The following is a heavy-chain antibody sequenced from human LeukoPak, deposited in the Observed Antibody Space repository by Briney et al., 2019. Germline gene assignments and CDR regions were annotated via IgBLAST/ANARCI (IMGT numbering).Heavy chain of an antibody. J-gene: IGHJ6*02. CDR3: AATPELRFLEWFHRPETKVMDV. CDR1: GFTFNTYT. CDR2: ISGSSGII. Sequence: AGGSLRLSCAASGFTFNTYTMNWVRQAPGKGLEWASYISGSSGIIDYADSVKGRFTISRDNSKNTLYLQMNSLRAEDTAVYYCAATPELRFLEWFHRPETKVMDVWGQGTTVTVSS. V-gene: IGHV3-23*01. D-gene: IGHD3-3*01.